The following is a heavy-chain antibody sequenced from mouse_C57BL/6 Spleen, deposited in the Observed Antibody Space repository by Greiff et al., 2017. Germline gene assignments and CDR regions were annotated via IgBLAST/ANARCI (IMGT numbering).Heavy chain of an antibody. CDR3: ARTASSWDYFDY. CDR2: IWSGGST. V-gene: IGHV2-2*01. CDR1: GFSFTSYG. J-gene: IGHJ2*01. D-gene: IGHD4-1*01. Sequence: QVQLQQSGPGLVQPSQSLSITCTVSGFSFTSYGVHWVRQSPGKGLEWLGVIWSGGSTDYDAAFISRLSISKDESKRQGFYKMNRRQDDDAAIKYYARTASSWDYFDYWGQGTTLTVSS.